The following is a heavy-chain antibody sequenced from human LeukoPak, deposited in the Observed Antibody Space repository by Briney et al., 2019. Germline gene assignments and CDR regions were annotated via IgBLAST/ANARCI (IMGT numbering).Heavy chain of an antibody. J-gene: IGHJ4*02. CDR1: GFTFSSYS. D-gene: IGHD6-19*01. Sequence: GGSLRLSCAASGFTFSSYSMNWVRQAPGKGLEWVSSISSSSSYIYYADSVEGRFTISRDNAKNSLHLQMNSLRDEDTAVYYCARHIAVAGTWAYDYWGQGTLVTVSS. CDR3: ARHIAVAGTWAYDY. CDR2: ISSSSSYI. V-gene: IGHV3-21*01.